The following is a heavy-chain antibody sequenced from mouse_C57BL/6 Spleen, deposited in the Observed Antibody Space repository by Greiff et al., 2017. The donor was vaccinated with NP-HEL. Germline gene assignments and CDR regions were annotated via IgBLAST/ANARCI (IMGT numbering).Heavy chain of an antibody. CDR2: IWGDGST. CDR1: GFSLTSYG. CDR3: AKPGGAIRRGVSGAMDY. Sequence: VQLQQSGPGLVAPSQSLSITCTVSGFSLTSYGVSWVRQPPGKGLEWLGVIWGDGSTNYHSALISRLSISKDNSKSQVFLKLNSLQTDDTATYYCAKPGGAIRRGVSGAMDYWGQGTSVTVSS. J-gene: IGHJ4*01. D-gene: IGHD2-12*01. V-gene: IGHV2-3*01.